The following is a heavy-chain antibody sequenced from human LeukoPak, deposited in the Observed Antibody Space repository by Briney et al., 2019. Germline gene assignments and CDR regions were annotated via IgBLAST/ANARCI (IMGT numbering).Heavy chain of an antibody. V-gene: IGHV3-23*01. CDR1: GGSISSYY. CDR3: AGRGSGSYFDY. D-gene: IGHD3-10*01. CDR2: ISGSGGST. Sequence: TSETLSLTCTVSGGSISSYYWSWIRQPPGKGLEWVSAISGSGGSTYYADSVKGRFTISRDNSKNTLHLQMNSLRAEDTAVYYCAGRGSGSYFDYWGQGTLVTVSS. J-gene: IGHJ4*02.